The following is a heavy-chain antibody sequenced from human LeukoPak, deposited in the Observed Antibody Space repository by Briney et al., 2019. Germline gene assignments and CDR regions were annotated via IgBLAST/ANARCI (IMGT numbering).Heavy chain of an antibody. D-gene: IGHD3-9*01. CDR1: GLIFSGYA. J-gene: IGHJ4*02. V-gene: IGHV3-23*01. CDR3: AKGGIYNIPFDY. Sequence: GGSLRLSCADSGLIFSGYAVTWVRQAPGKGLEWVSGISGSGDLTYYAGSVKGRFTISRDNSKNTLSLQMNSLRAEDTAVYYCAKGGIYNIPFDYWGQGTLVTVSS. CDR2: ISGSGDLT.